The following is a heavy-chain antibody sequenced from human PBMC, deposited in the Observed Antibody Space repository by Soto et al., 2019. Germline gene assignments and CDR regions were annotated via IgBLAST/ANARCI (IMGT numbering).Heavy chain of an antibody. CDR2: INPHSGGT. CDR3: PSLFSSGYYAGMDV. D-gene: IGHD3-3*01. CDR1: AYTFTGYY. J-gene: IGHJ6*04. Sequence: VSVKVSCKASAYTFTGYYMHLVRQAPGQGLEWMGWINPHSGGTNYAQKFQGRVNMTRDTSISTAYMELSRLRSDQTAVYYCPSLFSSGYYAGMDVWGKGTTVTVYS. V-gene: IGHV1-2*02.